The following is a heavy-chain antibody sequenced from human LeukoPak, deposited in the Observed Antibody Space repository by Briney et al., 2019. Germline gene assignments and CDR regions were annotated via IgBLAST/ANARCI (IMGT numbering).Heavy chain of an antibody. CDR1: GFTFSTYW. V-gene: IGHV3-74*01. CDR3: ARVDYGDYVAAVDI. CDR2: INSDGSST. D-gene: IGHD4-17*01. J-gene: IGHJ3*02. Sequence: PGGSLRLSCAASGFTFSTYWMHWVRQAPGKGLVWVANINSDGSSTNYADSVKGRVTISRDNAKNTLYLQMNSLRVEDTAVYYCARVDYGDYVAAVDIWGQGTLVTVFS.